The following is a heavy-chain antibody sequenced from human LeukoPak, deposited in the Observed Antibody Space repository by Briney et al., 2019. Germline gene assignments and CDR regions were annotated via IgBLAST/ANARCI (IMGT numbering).Heavy chain of an antibody. D-gene: IGHD3-10*01. Sequence: PSETLSLTCTVSGGSISSSSYYWGWIRQPPGKGLEWIGSIYYSGSTYYNPSLKSRVTISVDTSKNQFSLKLSSVTAADTAVYYCARGGLITMVRGVIYNWFDPWGQGTLVTVSS. CDR1: GGSISSSSYY. CDR3: ARGGLITMVRGVIYNWFDP. J-gene: IGHJ5*02. V-gene: IGHV4-39*01. CDR2: IYYSGST.